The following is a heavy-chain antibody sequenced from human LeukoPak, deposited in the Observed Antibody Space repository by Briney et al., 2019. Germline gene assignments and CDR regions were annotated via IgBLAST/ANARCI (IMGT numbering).Heavy chain of an antibody. J-gene: IGHJ4*02. V-gene: IGHV1-18*01. Sequence: GASVKVSCKASGYTFISYGINWVRQAPGQGLEWMGWISVYNGNTKYAQKLQGRVTMTTDTSTSTVYMELRSLRSDDTAVYYCARDRGYRCRWDYWGQGTLVTVSS. CDR1: GYTFISYG. CDR3: ARDRGYRCRWDY. D-gene: IGHD5-18*01. CDR2: ISVYNGNT.